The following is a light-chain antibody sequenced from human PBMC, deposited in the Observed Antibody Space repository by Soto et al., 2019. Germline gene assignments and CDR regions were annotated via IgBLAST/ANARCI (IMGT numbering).Light chain of an antibody. J-gene: IGKJ5*01. Sequence: DIQMPQSPSTMSASVGDTLTVTSRASQSISRWLAWYQQKPGKATKLLIYDASSLQSEVPSRFSGSGSGTDFTLTISSLQPEDFATYYCQQSYSTPITFGQGTRLEI. CDR3: QQSYSTPIT. V-gene: IGKV1-39*01. CDR2: DAS. CDR1: QSISRW.